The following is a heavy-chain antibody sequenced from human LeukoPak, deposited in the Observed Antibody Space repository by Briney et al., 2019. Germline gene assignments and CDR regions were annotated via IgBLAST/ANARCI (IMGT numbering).Heavy chain of an antibody. D-gene: IGHD6-6*01. CDR3: ANARGTSSSYFDL. CDR1: GFTFDTYA. CDR2: VSSGGGST. Sequence: GGSLRLSCAASGFTFDTYAMSWVRQPPGKGLEWVSGVSSGGGSTYYTDSMKGRFTISRDNSKNTLYLQMNSLTAEDTALYYCANARGTSSSYFDLWGRGTLVTVSS. J-gene: IGHJ2*01. V-gene: IGHV3-23*01.